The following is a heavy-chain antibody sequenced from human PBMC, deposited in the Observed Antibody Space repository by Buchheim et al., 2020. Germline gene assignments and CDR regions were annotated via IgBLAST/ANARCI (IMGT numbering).Heavy chain of an antibody. Sequence: EVQLVESGGGLVKPGGSLRLSCAASRFTFSSYSMNWVRQAPGKGLEWVSSISSSSSYIYYADSVKGRFTISRDNAKNSLYLQMNSLRAEDTAVYYCASLRFGELFTPPHYWGQGTL. CDR2: ISSSSSYI. CDR1: RFTFSSYS. J-gene: IGHJ4*02. V-gene: IGHV3-21*01. CDR3: ASLRFGELFTPPHY. D-gene: IGHD3-10*01.